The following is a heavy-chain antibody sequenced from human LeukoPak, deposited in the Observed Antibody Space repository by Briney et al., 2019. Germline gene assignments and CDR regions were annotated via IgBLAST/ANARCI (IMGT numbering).Heavy chain of an antibody. D-gene: IGHD2-2*01. Sequence: SGGSLRLSCAASGFTFSSYAMSWVRQAPGKGLEWVSAISGSGGSTYYADSVKGRFTISRDNSKNTLYLQMNSLRAEDTAVYYCAKVGEYQLLTQEDYWGQGTLVTVSS. V-gene: IGHV3-23*01. CDR1: GFTFSSYA. CDR2: ISGSGGST. J-gene: IGHJ4*02. CDR3: AKVGEYQLLTQEDY.